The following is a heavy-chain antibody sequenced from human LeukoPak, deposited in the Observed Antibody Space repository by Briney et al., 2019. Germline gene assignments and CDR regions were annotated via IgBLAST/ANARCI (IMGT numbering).Heavy chain of an antibody. CDR1: GFTFSIYW. D-gene: IGHD5/OR15-5a*01. V-gene: IGHV3-7*05. CDR2: IKQDGSEK. Sequence: GGSLRLSCAASGFTFSIYWMSWVRQAPGKGLEWVANIKQDGSEKYYVDSVKGRFTISRDNAKNSLYLQTNSLRAEDTAVYYCVSTATFDCWGQGTLVTVSS. J-gene: IGHJ4*02. CDR3: VSTATFDC.